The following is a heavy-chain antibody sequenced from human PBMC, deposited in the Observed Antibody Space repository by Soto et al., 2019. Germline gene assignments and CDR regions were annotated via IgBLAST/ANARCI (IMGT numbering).Heavy chain of an antibody. CDR2: IYWNGDK. V-gene: IGHV2-5*01. D-gene: IGHD1-20*01. Sequence: SGPTLVNPTQTLTLTCTFSGFSLSTSGVGVGWIRQPPGKALEWLPFIYWNGDKRYSPSLKSRLTITKDTSKNQLVLTMTNMATVDTDRYCCAHRRDYNFGMDVWGQGTVVTV. CDR3: AHRRDYNFGMDV. J-gene: IGHJ6*02. CDR1: GFSLSTSGVG.